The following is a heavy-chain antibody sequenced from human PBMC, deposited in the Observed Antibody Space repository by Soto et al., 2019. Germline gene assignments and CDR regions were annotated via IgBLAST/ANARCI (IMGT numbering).Heavy chain of an antibody. V-gene: IGHV5-10-1*01. CDR1: GYNFTNYW. J-gene: IGHJ4*02. CDR3: ARLGTTMVTPFDY. Sequence: PGESLKISCKGSGYNFTNYWISWVRQMPGKGLEWMGRIDPSDSYTNYSPSFQGHVTISADKSISTAYLQWSSLKASDTAMYYCARLGTTMVTPFDYWGQGTLVTVS. D-gene: IGHD7-27*01. CDR2: IDPSDSYT.